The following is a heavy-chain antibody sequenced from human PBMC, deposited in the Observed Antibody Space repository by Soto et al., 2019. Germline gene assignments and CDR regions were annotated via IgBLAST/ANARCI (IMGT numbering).Heavy chain of an antibody. CDR2: ISSNGGSI. Sequence: GGSLRLSCAASGFTFSSYAMHWVRQAPGKGLEYVSAISSNGGSIYYGNSVKGRFTISRDNSKNTLYLQMGSLRSEDTAVYYCARDAEPRYSSSCDYWGQGTLVTVSS. D-gene: IGHD6-13*01. V-gene: IGHV3-64*01. J-gene: IGHJ4*02. CDR3: ARDAEPRYSSSCDY. CDR1: GFTFSSYA.